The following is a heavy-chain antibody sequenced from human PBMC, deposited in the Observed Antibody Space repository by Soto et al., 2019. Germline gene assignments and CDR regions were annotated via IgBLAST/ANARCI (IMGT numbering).Heavy chain of an antibody. J-gene: IGHJ4*02. CDR3: GRHYDSSGYNSEY. V-gene: IGHV3-74*01. Sequence: PGGSLRLSCAASGFTFSSCGMHWVRQVPGKGLVWVSRINSEGTGTIYADSVKGRFTISRDNAKNTLYLQMNSLRAEDTAVYYCGRHYDSSGYNSEYWGQGTQV. D-gene: IGHD3-22*01. CDR2: INSEGTGT. CDR1: GFTFSSCG.